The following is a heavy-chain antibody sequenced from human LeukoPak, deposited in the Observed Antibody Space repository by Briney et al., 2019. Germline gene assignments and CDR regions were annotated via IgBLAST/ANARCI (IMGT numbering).Heavy chain of an antibody. CDR1: GGSISSCY. J-gene: IGHJ4*02. V-gene: IGHV4-59*01. CDR2: IYYSGST. D-gene: IGHD2-15*01. Sequence: PSETLSLTCTVSGGSISSCYWSWIRQPPGKGLEWIGYIYYSGSTNYNPSLKSRVTISVDTSKNQFSLKLSSVTAADTAVYYCAKFGPYCSGGSCYRYFDYWGQGTLVTVSS. CDR3: AKFGPYCSGGSCYRYFDY.